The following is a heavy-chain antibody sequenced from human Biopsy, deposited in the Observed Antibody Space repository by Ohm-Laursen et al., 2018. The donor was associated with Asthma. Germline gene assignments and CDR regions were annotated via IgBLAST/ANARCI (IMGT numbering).Heavy chain of an antibody. J-gene: IGHJ4*02. CDR1: GFAVSRDH. V-gene: IGHV3-53*01. D-gene: IGHD3-22*01. Sequence: GSLRLSCAASGFAVSRDHMFWVRQAPGKGLEWVSVIYSGGTSHTADSVRGRFTISRDYSKNTLYLQMHSQTAEETAVYYCARGDSRNWSHYYFDYWGQGTLVTVSS. CDR3: ARGDSRNWSHYYFDY. CDR2: IYSGGTS.